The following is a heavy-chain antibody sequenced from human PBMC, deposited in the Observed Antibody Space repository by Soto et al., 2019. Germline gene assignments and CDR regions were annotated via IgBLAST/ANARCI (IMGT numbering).Heavy chain of an antibody. CDR2: IRSKANSYAT. D-gene: IGHD2-21*02. CDR1: GFTFSGSA. J-gene: IGHJ3*02. Sequence: GGSLRLSCAASGFTFSGSAMHWVRQASGKGLEWVGRIRSKANSYATAYAASVKGRLTISRDDSKNTAYLQMNSLKTEDTAVYYCTRHLNDCGGDYYSHDAFDIWGQGTMVTVSS. V-gene: IGHV3-73*01. CDR3: TRHLNDCGGDYYSHDAFDI.